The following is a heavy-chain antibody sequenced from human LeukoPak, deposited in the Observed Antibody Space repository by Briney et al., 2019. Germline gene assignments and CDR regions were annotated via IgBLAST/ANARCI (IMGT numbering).Heavy chain of an antibody. J-gene: IGHJ4*02. Sequence: GGSLRLSCAASGFTVSSNYMSWVRQAPGKGLEWVSVIYSGGSTYYADSVKGRFTISRDNSKNTLYLQMNSLRAEDTAVYYCAKESGYSYGYEYCFDYWGQGTLVTVSS. CDR3: AKESGYSYGYEYCFDY. V-gene: IGHV3-66*01. D-gene: IGHD5-18*01. CDR2: IYSGGST. CDR1: GFTVSSNY.